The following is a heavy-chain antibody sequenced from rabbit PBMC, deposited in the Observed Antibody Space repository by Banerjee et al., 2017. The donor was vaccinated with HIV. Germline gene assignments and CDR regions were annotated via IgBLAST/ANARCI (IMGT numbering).Heavy chain of an antibody. CDR1: GFSFSSSYC. CDR3: ARDASFKL. V-gene: IGHV1S45*01. J-gene: IGHJ4*01. CDR2: IYAGSSDST. Sequence: QEQLVESGGDLVKPGASLTLTCTASGFSFSSSYCMCWVRQAPGKGLEWIACIYAGSSDSTYYASWAKGRFTISKTSSTTVTLQMTSLTAADTATHFCARDASFKLWGPGTLVTVS.